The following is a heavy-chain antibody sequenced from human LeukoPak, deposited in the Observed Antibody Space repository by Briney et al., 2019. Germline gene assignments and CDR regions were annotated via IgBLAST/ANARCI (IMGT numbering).Heavy chain of an antibody. J-gene: IGHJ6*02. V-gene: IGHV1-18*04. CDR1: GYSFSGYY. D-gene: IGHD1-7*01. CDR2: ISAYNGNT. Sequence: ASVKVSCKASGYSFSGYYLQWVRQAPGQGLEWMGWISAYNGNTNYAQKLQGRVTMTTDTSTSTAYMELRSLRSDDTAVYYCARARGSELVKNYYYGMDVWGQGTTVTVSS. CDR3: ARARGSELVKNYYYGMDV.